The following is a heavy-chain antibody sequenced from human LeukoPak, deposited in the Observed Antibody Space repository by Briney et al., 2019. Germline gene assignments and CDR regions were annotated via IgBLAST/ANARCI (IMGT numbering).Heavy chain of an antibody. CDR2: ISSSSSTI. CDR1: VFIFSSYS. D-gene: IGHD1-1*01. V-gene: IGHV3-48*01. CDR3: ARDRYNWNDGGDY. J-gene: IGHJ4*02. Sequence: SGRSLRLSCAAAVFIFSSYSMNWVRQAPGEGLGWVSYISSSSSTIYYADSVKGRFTISRDNAKNSLYLQMNSLRAEDTAVYYCARDRYNWNDGGDYWGQGTLVTVSS.